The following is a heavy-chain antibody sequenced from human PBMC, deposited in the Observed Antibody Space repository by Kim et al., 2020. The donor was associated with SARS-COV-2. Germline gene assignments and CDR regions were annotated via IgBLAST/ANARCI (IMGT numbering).Heavy chain of an antibody. CDR1: GGSISSYY. Sequence: SETLSLTCTVSGGSISSYYWSWIRQPPGKGLEWIGYIYYSGSTNYNPSLKSRVTISVDTSKNQFSLKLSSVTAADTAVYYCASDLGYNWNYYYYYGMDVWGQGTTVTVSS. CDR2: IYYSGST. CDR3: ASDLGYNWNYYYYYGMDV. D-gene: IGHD1-20*01. V-gene: IGHV4-59*01. J-gene: IGHJ6*02.